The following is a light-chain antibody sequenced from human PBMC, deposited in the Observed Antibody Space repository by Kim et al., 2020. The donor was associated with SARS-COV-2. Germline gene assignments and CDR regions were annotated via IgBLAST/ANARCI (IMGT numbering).Light chain of an antibody. V-gene: IGKV3-20*01. CDR1: QSVTGTN. Sequence: PGERATLSCRDMQSVTGTNLDWYQQRPGQAPRLLMYGASYRDSGIPDRFSGSGSGTDCTLTISRVEPEDFAVYYCQYYGSSPPVTFGQGTRLEMK. J-gene: IGKJ5*01. CDR2: GAS. CDR3: QYYGSSPPVT.